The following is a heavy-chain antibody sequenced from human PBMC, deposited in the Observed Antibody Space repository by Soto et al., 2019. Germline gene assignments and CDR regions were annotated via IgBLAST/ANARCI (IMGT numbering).Heavy chain of an antibody. CDR2: IIPVFGIV. Sequence: QLQLAQSGADVKKAGSSVKVSCKASGGTLSNSAFSWVRQAPGQGLEWMGGIIPVFGIVNYAQKFQDRVTITADESTSTAYMELRSLRSEDTAVYFCAKAKGGVDPASVGSIYFHMDVWGLGTTVTVSS. D-gene: IGHD5-12*01. CDR1: GGTLSNSA. V-gene: IGHV1-69*19. J-gene: IGHJ6*02. CDR3: AKAKGGVDPASVGSIYFHMDV.